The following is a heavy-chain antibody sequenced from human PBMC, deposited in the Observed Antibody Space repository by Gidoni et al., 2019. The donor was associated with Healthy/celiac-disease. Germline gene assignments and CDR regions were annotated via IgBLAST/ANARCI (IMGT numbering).Heavy chain of an antibody. J-gene: IGHJ4*02. CDR3: ARVGSIVGATELDPALYGY. CDR1: GGTFSSYA. Sequence: QVQLVQSGAEVKKPGSSVKVSCKASGGTFSSYAISWGRQAPGHGLEWMGGIIPIFGTANYAQKFQGRVTITADESTSTAYMELSSLRSEDTAVYYCARVGSIVGATELDPALYGYWGQGTLVTVSS. D-gene: IGHD1-26*01. V-gene: IGHV1-69*01. CDR2: IIPIFGTA.